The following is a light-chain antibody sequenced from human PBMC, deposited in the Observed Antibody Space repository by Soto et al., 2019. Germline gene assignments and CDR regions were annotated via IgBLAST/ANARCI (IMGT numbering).Light chain of an antibody. V-gene: IGKV3-15*01. CDR2: GAS. J-gene: IGKJ4*01. CDR3: QQHNNWPPIT. Sequence: EIVMTQSPATLSVSPGERATLSCRASQSVSSNLAWYHQKPGQAPRLLIYGASTRATGIPARFSGSGSGTEFTLPISSLQSEDFAVYYCQQHNNWPPITFGGGTKVEIK. CDR1: QSVSSN.